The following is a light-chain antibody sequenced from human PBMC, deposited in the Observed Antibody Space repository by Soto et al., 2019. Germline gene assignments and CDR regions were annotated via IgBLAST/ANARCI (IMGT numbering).Light chain of an antibody. CDR3: AAWDDSLNGWV. CDR2: SNN. CDR1: SSNIGSNP. J-gene: IGLJ3*02. Sequence: QSVLTQPPSASGTPGQRVTISCSGSSSNIGSNPVNWYQQLPGTAPKLLIYSNNQRPSGVPDRFSGSKSGTSASLAISGLQSEDEADYDCAAWDDSLNGWVFGGGTKLTVL. V-gene: IGLV1-44*01.